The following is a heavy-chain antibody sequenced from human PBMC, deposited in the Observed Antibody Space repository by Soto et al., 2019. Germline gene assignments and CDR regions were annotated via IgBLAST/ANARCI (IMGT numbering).Heavy chain of an antibody. CDR1: GGSISSGDYY. Sequence: SETLSLTCTVSGGSISSGDYYWSWTRQPPGKGLEWIGYIYYSGSTYYNPSLKSRVTISVDTSKNQFSLKLSSVTAADTAVYYCARGTNPYYDFWSGYYTGASFDYWGQGTLVTVSS. J-gene: IGHJ4*02. CDR3: ARGTNPYYDFWSGYYTGASFDY. V-gene: IGHV4-30-4*01. CDR2: IYYSGST. D-gene: IGHD3-3*01.